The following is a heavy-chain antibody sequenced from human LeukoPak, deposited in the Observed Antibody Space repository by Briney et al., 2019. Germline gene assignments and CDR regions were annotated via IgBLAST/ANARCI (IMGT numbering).Heavy chain of an antibody. CDR3: ARDLEDIVVVPAANGMDV. CDR2: ISYDGSNK. D-gene: IGHD2-2*01. J-gene: IGHJ6*02. Sequence: GGSLGLSCAASGFTFSSYAMHWVRQAPGKGLEWVAVISYDGSNKYYADSVKGRFTISRDNSKNTLYLQMNSLRAEDTAVYYCARDLEDIVVVPAANGMDVWGQGTTVTVSS. CDR1: GFTFSSYA. V-gene: IGHV3-30-3*01.